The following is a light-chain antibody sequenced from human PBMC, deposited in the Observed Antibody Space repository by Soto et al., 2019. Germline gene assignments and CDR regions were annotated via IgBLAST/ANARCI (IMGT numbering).Light chain of an antibody. J-gene: IGKJ4*01. CDR1: QTINNN. V-gene: IGKV3-15*01. Sequence: EIVMTQSPATLPVSPGERATLSCRASQTINNNLGWYQQKPGQAPRPLIYVVSTMATGTPARFSGRGSGTEFTLTIIRLQSEDFAVYYCQQYNDWPLTFGGGTKVQIK. CDR2: VVS. CDR3: QQYNDWPLT.